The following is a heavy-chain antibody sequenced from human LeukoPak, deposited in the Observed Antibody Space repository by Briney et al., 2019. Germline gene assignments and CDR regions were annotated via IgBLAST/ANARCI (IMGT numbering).Heavy chain of an antibody. D-gene: IGHD2-2*03. Sequence: PSETLSLTCTVSGGSISSYYWSWIRQPPGKGLEWIGYIYYSGSTNYNPSLKSRVTISVDTSKNQFSLKLSSVTAADTAVYYCARGMKLDSVPFVDPWGQGTLVTVSS. V-gene: IGHV4-59*01. CDR1: GGSISSYY. J-gene: IGHJ5*02. CDR2: IYYSGST. CDR3: ARGMKLDSVPFVDP.